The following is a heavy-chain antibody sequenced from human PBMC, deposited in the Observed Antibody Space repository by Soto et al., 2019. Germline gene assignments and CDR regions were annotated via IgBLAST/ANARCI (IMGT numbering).Heavy chain of an antibody. CDR1: GYTFTSYD. CDR2: MNTNSGNT. V-gene: IGHV1-8*01. D-gene: IGHD2-21*01. CDR3: ARSDGYNFNWLDS. Sequence: QVQLVQSGAEVKTPGASVKVSCKASGYTFTSYDMNWVRQAPGQGLEWMGWMNTNSGNTGYAQKFQGRLTMTRDTAIKIAHMELSSLRNEDTAVYYCARSDGYNFNWLDSWGQGTLVTVSA. J-gene: IGHJ5*01.